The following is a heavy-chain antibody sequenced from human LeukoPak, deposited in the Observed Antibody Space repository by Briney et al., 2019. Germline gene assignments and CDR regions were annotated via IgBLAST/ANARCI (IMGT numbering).Heavy chain of an antibody. CDR3: ARGSCSSTSCYVPNY. Sequence: GGSLRLSCAASGFTFSSYAMHWVRQAPGKGLEWVAVISYDGSNKYYADSVKGRFTISRDNSKNTLYLQMNSLRAEDTAVYYCARGSCSSTSCYVPNYWGQGTLVTVSS. J-gene: IGHJ4*02. CDR2: ISYDGSNK. V-gene: IGHV3-30-3*01. CDR1: GFTFSSYA. D-gene: IGHD2-2*01.